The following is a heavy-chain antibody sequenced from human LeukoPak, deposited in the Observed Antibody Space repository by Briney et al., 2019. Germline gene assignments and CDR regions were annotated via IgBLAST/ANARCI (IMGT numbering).Heavy chain of an antibody. J-gene: IGHJ5*02. Sequence: SETLSLTCTVSGGSISNFYWSWIRQPPGKGLEWIGDIYYTGIINYDPSLKSRVTISVDTSKNQFSLKLKSVTAADTAVYCCARGMHYYGSGGYNWFDPWGQGTLVTVSS. D-gene: IGHD3-22*01. CDR1: GGSISNFY. V-gene: IGHV4-59*08. CDR2: IYYTGII. CDR3: ARGMHYYGSGGYNWFDP.